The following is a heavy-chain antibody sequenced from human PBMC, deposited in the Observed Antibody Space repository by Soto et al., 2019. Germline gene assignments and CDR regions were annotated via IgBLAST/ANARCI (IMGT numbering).Heavy chain of an antibody. CDR3: AKDGVSASLRYLGY. CDR2: ISWDSGSI. J-gene: IGHJ4*02. CDR1: GFTFDVYA. D-gene: IGHD3-10*01. Sequence: GGSLRLSCTASGFTFDVYAMHWVRQAPGKGLEWVSGISWDSGSIGYAVFVRGRFTISRDNAKNSLYLQMNSLRVEDTALYCFAKDGVSASLRYLGYWDRGTRVAVSS. V-gene: IGHV3-9*01.